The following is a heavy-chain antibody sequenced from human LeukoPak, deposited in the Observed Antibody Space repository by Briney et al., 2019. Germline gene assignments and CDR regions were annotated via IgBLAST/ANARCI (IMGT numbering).Heavy chain of an antibody. D-gene: IGHD5-12*01. CDR2: IIPIFGTA. J-gene: IGHJ6*03. CDR3: GATESYYYYMDV. CDR1: GGTFSSYA. Sequence: SVKVSCKASGGTFSSYAISWVRQAPGQRLEWMGGIIPIFGTANYAQKFQGRVTITTDESTSTAYMELSSLRSEDTAVYYCGATESYYYYMDVWGNGTTVTVSS. V-gene: IGHV1-69*05.